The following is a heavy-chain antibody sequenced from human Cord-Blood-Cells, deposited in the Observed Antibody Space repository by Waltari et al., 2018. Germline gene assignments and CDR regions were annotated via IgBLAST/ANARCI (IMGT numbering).Heavy chain of an antibody. D-gene: IGHD6-13*01. J-gene: IGHJ6*02. V-gene: IGHV4-34*01. Sequence: QVQLQQWGAGLLKPSETLSLTCAVYGGSFSGYYWSWIRQPPGKGLEWIGEINHSGSTNYNPSLKSRVTISVDTSKNQFSLKLSSVTAADTAVYYCARGGGVPAAENYYYYGMDVWGQGTTVTVSS. CDR1: GGSFSGYY. CDR3: ARGGGVPAAENYYYYGMDV. CDR2: INHSGST.